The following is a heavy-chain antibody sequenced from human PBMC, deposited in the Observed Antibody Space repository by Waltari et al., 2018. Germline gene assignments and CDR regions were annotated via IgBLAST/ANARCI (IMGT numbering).Heavy chain of an antibody. V-gene: IGHV4-34*01. Sequence: QVQLQQWGAGLLKPSETLSLTCAVYGGSFSGYYWSWIRQPPGKGLDGFGVINHVGRTNHTSSLTSRVTISVDTYKNQFSLKLSSVTAADTTVYYCARGRPYDDILTGYYPIFDYWGQGTLVTVSS. CDR3: ARGRPYDDILTGYYPIFDY. D-gene: IGHD3-9*01. J-gene: IGHJ4*02. CDR2: INHVGRT. CDR1: GGSFSGYY.